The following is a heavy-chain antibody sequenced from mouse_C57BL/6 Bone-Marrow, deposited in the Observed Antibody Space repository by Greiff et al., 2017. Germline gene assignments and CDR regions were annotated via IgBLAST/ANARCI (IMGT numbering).Heavy chain of an antibody. Sequence: QVQLQQSGAELVRPGTSVKVSCKASGYAFTNYLIEWVKQRPGQGLEWIGVINPGSGGTNYNEKFKGKATLTADKSSSTAYMQLSSLTSEDSAVYFCVKLTLTPYWGQGTLVTVSA. V-gene: IGHV1-54*01. CDR3: VKLTLTPY. J-gene: IGHJ3*01. CDR2: INPGSGGT. CDR1: GYAFTNYL. D-gene: IGHD1-3*01.